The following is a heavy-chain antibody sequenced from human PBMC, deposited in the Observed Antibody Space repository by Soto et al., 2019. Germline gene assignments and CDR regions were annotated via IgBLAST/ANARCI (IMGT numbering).Heavy chain of an antibody. CDR1: GYTFTGYY. CDR2: INPNSGGT. Sequence: ASVKVSCKASGYTFTGYYMHWVRQAPGQGLEWMGWINPNSGGTNYAQKFQGRVTMTRDTSISTAYMELSRLRSDDTAVYYCARDTPRGWSHDYWGQGTLVTVSS. D-gene: IGHD6-19*01. V-gene: IGHV1-2*02. CDR3: ARDTPRGWSHDY. J-gene: IGHJ4*02.